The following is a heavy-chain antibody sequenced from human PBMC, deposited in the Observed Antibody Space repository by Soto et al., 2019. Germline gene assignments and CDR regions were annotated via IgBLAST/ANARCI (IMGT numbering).Heavy chain of an antibody. J-gene: IGHJ4*02. CDR1: GGTFSSYA. Sequence: QVQLVQSGAEVKKPGSSVKVSCKASGGTFSSYAINWVRQAPGQGLEWMGGIIPIFGTAKYAQKFQGRVTITADKSTSTAYMEVRSLRSADTAVYYCARGWETVGATTPFAYWGQGTLVTVSS. CDR3: ARGWETVGATTPFAY. CDR2: IIPIFGTA. D-gene: IGHD1-26*01. V-gene: IGHV1-69*06.